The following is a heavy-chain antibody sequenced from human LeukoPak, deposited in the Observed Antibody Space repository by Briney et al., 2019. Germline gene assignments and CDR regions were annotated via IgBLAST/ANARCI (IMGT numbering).Heavy chain of an antibody. D-gene: IGHD3-10*01. Sequence: GGSLRLSCAASGFTFSSYAMSWVRQAPGKGLEWVSVIYSGGSTYYADSVKGRFTISRDNSKNTLYLQMNSLRAEDTAVYYCARDAGSYYDYWGQGTLVTVSS. CDR1: GFTFSSYA. V-gene: IGHV3-53*01. J-gene: IGHJ4*02. CDR3: ARDAGSYYDY. CDR2: IYSGGST.